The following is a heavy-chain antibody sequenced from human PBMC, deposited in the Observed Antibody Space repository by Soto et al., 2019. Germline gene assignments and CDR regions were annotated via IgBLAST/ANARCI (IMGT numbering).Heavy chain of an antibody. CDR3: ARDGGRYYYDSSGDNNLLVP. CDR1: GGTFSSYA. V-gene: IGHV1-69*06. J-gene: IGHJ5*02. D-gene: IGHD3-22*01. Sequence: ASVKVSCKASGGTFSSYAISWVRQAPGQGLEWMGGIIPIFGTANYAQKFQGRVTITADKSTSTAYMELRSLRSEDTAVYYCARDGGRYYYDSSGDNNLLVPWGQGTLVTVSS. CDR2: IIPIFGTA.